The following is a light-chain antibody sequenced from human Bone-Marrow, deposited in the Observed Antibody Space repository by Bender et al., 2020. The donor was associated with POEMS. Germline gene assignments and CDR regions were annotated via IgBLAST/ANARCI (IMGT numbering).Light chain of an antibody. CDR3: QSYDNSLGGWV. J-gene: IGLJ3*02. CDR2: TNN. Sequence: QSVLTQALSASGTPGQRVTISCSGNSSNIGSNHVYWYQQLPGTAPKLLIDTNNERPSGVPDRFSGSKSGTSASLAISGLRSDDEADYYCQSYDNSLGGWVFGGGTKLTVL. V-gene: IGLV1-47*01. CDR1: SSNIGSNH.